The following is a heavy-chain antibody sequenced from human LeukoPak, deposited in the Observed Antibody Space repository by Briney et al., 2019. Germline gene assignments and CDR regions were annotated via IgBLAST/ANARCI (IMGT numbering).Heavy chain of an antibody. Sequence: PGGSLRLSCAASGFTFSNYAMIWVRQAPGKGLEWVPVISNSGSSTDYADSVKGRFTISRDNSKNTLYLQMNSLRAEDTAVYYCAKDPPRSRAIVDAFDIWGQGTLVTVSS. CDR1: GFTFSNYA. CDR2: ISNSGSST. J-gene: IGHJ3*02. CDR3: AKDPPRSRAIVDAFDI. D-gene: IGHD3-22*01. V-gene: IGHV3-23*01.